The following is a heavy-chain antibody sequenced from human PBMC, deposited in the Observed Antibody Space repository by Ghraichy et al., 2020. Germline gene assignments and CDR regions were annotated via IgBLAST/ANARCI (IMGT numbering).Heavy chain of an antibody. J-gene: IGHJ5*02. D-gene: IGHD3-22*01. Sequence: GESLNISCAASGFTFSTYNMNWVRQAPGKGLEWVSYISTSGSSNYYVDSVKGRFTISRDNAKNSLYLQMNSLRDEDTAVYYCAREGDYYENGPHWVSGWFDPWGQGTLVTVSS. V-gene: IGHV3-48*02. CDR2: ISTSGSSN. CDR1: GFTFSTYN. CDR3: AREGDYYENGPHWVSGWFDP.